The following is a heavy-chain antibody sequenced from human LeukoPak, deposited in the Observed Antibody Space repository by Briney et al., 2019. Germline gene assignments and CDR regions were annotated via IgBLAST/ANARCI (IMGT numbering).Heavy chain of an antibody. J-gene: IGHJ6*03. CDR2: MNPNSGNT. CDR1: GHTFTSYD. CDR3: AREDYDFWSGYGDYYYYMDV. D-gene: IGHD3-3*01. V-gene: IGHV1-8*01. Sequence: ASVKVSCKASGHTFTSYDINWVRQATGQGLEWMGWMNPNSGNTGYAQKFQGRVTMTRNTSISTAYMELSSLGSEDTAVYYCAREDYDFWSGYGDYYYYMDVWGKGTTATVSS.